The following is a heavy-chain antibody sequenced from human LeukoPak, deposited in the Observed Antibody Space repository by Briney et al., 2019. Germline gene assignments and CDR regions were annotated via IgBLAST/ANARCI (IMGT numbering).Heavy chain of an antibody. Sequence: GGSLRLSCATSGFTFMNYAMSWVRQAPGKGLEWVSGISGSGGSTYYADSLKGRFTISRDNSKNTLYLQMNSLRAEDTAVYYCAKDLAYCGGDCSYIDYWGQGTLVTVSS. CDR2: ISGSGGST. J-gene: IGHJ4*02. V-gene: IGHV3-23*01. CDR3: AKDLAYCGGDCSYIDY. D-gene: IGHD2-21*02. CDR1: GFTFMNYA.